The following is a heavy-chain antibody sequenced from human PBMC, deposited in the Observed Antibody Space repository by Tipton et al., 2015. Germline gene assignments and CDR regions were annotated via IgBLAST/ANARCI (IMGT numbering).Heavy chain of an antibody. CDR2: INHSGST. V-gene: IGHV4-39*07. CDR1: GGSISSGDYY. Sequence: TLSLTCTVSGGSISSGDYYWSWVRQPPGKGLEWIGEINHSGSTNYNPSLKSRVTISVDTSENQFSLKLSSVTAADTAVYYCASLRRLAYYYYDMDVWGQGTTVIVSS. J-gene: IGHJ6*02. D-gene: IGHD1-1*01. CDR3: ASLRRLAYYYYDMDV.